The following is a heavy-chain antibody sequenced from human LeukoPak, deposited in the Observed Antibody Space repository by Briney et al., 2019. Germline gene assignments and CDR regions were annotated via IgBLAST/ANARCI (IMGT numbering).Heavy chain of an antibody. CDR1: GYTFTGYY. V-gene: IGHV1-2*02. J-gene: IGHJ2*01. CDR3: ARGPYVPFPNWYFDL. CDR2: INPNSGGT. Sequence: ASVKVSCKASGYTFTGYYMHWVRQAPGQGLEWMGCINPNSGGTHYAPKFQGRVTMTRDTSISTAYMELSRLRSDDTAVYYCARGPYVPFPNWYFDLWGRGTLVTVSS. D-gene: IGHD3-10*02.